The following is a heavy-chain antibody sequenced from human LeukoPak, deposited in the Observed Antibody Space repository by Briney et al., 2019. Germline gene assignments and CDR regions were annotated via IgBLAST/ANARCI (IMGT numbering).Heavy chain of an antibody. V-gene: IGHV3-23*01. CDR3: ASETSLDY. J-gene: IGHJ4*02. CDR1: GFTFSSYG. CDR2: ISGSGGST. Sequence: GGSLRLSCAASGFTFSSYGMNWVRQAPGKGLEWVSAISGSGGSTYYADSVKGRFTISRDNAKNSLYLQMNSLRAEDTAVYYCASETSLDYWGQGTLVTVSS.